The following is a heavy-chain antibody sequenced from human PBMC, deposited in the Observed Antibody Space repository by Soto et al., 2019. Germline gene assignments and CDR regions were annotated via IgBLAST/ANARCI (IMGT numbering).Heavy chain of an antibody. CDR2: IHYRGVI. CDR1: GGSVSDYY. CDR3: ARDPAGAYLF. D-gene: IGHD3-16*01. J-gene: IGHJ4*02. V-gene: IGHV4-59*02. Sequence: TETLSLTCNASGGSVSDYYWSWIRQAPGKGLEWIGYIHYRGVINYNPSLTSRVTMSVDPSKNQFSLNLRSVTTADTAVYFCARDPAGAYLFWGQGFLVSVFS.